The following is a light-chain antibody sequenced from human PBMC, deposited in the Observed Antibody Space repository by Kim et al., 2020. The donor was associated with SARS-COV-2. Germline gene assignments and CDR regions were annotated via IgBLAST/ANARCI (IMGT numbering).Light chain of an antibody. J-gene: IGKJ1*01. Sequence: PGERATLSCRVSQSVRSNVAWYQHKPRQAPRRLISGASTRTTGIPAMCSGSGTGTEFTLTISSLQSEDYAVWFCQQYNNWPPGTFGQGTKVDIK. V-gene: IGKV3-15*01. CDR2: GAS. CDR3: QQYNNWPPGT. CDR1: QSVRSN.